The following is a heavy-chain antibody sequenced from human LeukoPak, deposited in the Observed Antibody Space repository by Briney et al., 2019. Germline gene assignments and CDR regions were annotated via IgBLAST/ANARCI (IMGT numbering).Heavy chain of an antibody. V-gene: IGHV3-66*01. Sequence: SGGSLRLSCAASGFNVSRNYMSWVRQAPGKGLKWVSVLYSGGTTYYADSVKGRFTISRDNSKDTLYLQMNSLRAADTAVYYCASGYSLFFDYWGQGTLVTVSS. CDR3: ASGYSLFFDY. CDR1: GFNVSRNY. CDR2: LYSGGTT. J-gene: IGHJ4*02. D-gene: IGHD3-22*01.